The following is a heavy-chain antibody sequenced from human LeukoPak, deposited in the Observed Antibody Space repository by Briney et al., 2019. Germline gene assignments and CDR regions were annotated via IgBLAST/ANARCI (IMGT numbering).Heavy chain of an antibody. CDR3: AREVDTAMVKDY. CDR1: GFTVSTNY. D-gene: IGHD5-18*01. V-gene: IGHV3-66*01. J-gene: IGHJ4*02. Sequence: PGSSLRLSCAAPGFTVSTNYMSWVRQAPGRGLEWVSVIYSGGNTYYADSVKGRFTISRDNSKNTLSLQMNSLRAEDTAVYYCAREVDTAMVKDYWGQGTLVTVSS. CDR2: IYSGGNT.